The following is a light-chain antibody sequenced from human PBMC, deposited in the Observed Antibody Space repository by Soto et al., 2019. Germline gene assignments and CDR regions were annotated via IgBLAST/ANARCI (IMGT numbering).Light chain of an antibody. J-gene: IGLJ1*01. V-gene: IGLV2-14*01. Sequence: QSALTQPASVSGSPGQAITLSCTGTSSDVGGYNYVSWYQQHPGKAPQLMIYDVSNRPSGVSNRFSGSKSGNTASLTISGLQAEDEADYYCSSYTSSSTLYVFGTGTKVTVL. CDR3: SSYTSSSTLYV. CDR1: SSDVGGYNY. CDR2: DVS.